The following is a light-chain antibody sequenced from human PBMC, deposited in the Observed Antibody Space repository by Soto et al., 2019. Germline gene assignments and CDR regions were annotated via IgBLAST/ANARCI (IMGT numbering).Light chain of an antibody. CDR2: AVT. CDR3: NSYTTLSNRV. Sequence: QSALTQPASVSGSPGQSITISCTGTSSDIGANNYVSRYQQHPGKAPKLLIYAVTNRPSGVSDRFSGSKSGNTASLTISGLQAEDEANYYCNSYTTLSNRVFGTGTKLTVL. CDR1: SSDIGANNY. J-gene: IGLJ1*01. V-gene: IGLV2-14*01.